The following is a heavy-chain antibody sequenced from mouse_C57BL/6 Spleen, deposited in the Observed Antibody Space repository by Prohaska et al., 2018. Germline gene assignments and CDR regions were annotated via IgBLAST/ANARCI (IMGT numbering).Heavy chain of an antibody. Sequence: DVQLQESGPGLVKPSQSLSLTCSVTGYSITSGYYWNWIRQFPGNKLEWMGYISYDGSNNYNPSLKNRISITRDTSKNQFFLKLNSVTTEDTATYYCARENGYYAMDYWGQGTSVTVSS. V-gene: IGHV3-6*01. CDR1: GYSITSGYY. J-gene: IGHJ4*01. CDR3: ARENGYYAMDY. CDR2: ISYDGSN.